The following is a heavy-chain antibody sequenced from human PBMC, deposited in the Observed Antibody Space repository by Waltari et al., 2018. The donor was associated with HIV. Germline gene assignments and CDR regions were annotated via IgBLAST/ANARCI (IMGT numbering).Heavy chain of an antibody. CDR2: RKKYGRA. CDR1: GGSLRGYY. Sequence: QVQLKQWGSGLLRSSETLSLSCAVYGGSLRGYYWTWVRRTPQKGLEWIGERKKYGRARSSPPLRTRVAIALDTSKNQFSLKMTSVTAADTGVYYCARGQDAILNGKYYYDGMDVWGQGTTVIVSS. D-gene: IGHD2-15*01. J-gene: IGHJ6*02. CDR3: ARGQDAILNGKYYYDGMDV. V-gene: IGHV4-34*01.